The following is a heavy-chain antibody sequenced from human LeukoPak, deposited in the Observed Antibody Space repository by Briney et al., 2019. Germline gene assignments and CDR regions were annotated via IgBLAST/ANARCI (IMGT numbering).Heavy chain of an antibody. CDR3: AKGAYDYIEIAYFDY. D-gene: IGHD5-12*01. CDR2: IIGSSGST. CDR1: GFTFSNHW. V-gene: IGHV3-23*01. Sequence: GGSLRLSCAASGFTFSNHWMIWVRQAPGKGLEWVSLIIGSSGSTFYADSVKGRFTISRDKSKNTLYLQMNSLRAEDTAVYYCAKGAYDYIEIAYFDYWGQGSLVTVSS. J-gene: IGHJ4*02.